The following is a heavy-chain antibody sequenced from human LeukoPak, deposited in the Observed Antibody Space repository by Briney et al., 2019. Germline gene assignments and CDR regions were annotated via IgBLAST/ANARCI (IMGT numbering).Heavy chain of an antibody. D-gene: IGHD6-19*01. Sequence: PSETLSLACTVSGDSISGYYWSWIRQSPGKGLEWIGNIYYSGSTNYNPSLKSRVTISVDTSKNQFSLKLSSVTAADTAVYYCAGRKPIAVAGEIEDYWGQGTLVTVSS. CDR1: GDSISGYY. CDR3: AGRKPIAVAGEIEDY. V-gene: IGHV4-59*01. CDR2: IYYSGST. J-gene: IGHJ4*02.